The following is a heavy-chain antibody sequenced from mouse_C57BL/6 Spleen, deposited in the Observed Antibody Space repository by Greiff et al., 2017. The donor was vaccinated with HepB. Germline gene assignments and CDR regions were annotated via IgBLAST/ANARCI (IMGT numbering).Heavy chain of an antibody. V-gene: IGHV1-81*01. D-gene: IGHD1-1*01. CDR2: IYPRSGNT. J-gene: IGHJ1*03. CDR3: ASGQIYYYGGNRHWYIDV. CDR1: GYTFTSYG. Sequence: QVQLQQSGAELARPGASVKLSCKASGYTFTSYGISWVKQRTGQGLEWIGEIYPRSGNTYYNEKFKGKATLTADKSSSTAYMELRSLTSEDSAVYFCASGQIYYYGGNRHWYIDVWGTGTTVTVSS.